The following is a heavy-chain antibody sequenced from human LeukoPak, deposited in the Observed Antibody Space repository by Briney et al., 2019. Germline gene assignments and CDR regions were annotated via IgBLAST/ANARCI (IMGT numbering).Heavy chain of an antibody. CDR2: IYYSGST. V-gene: IGHV4-59*12. D-gene: IGHD1-26*01. CDR1: GGSISSYY. J-gene: IGHJ4*02. CDR3: ARGPGIGGYFLY. Sequence: SETLSLTCTVSGGSISSYYWSWIRQPPGKGLEWIGYIYYSGSTNYNPSLKSRVTISVDTSKNQFSLKLSSVTAADTAVYYCARGPGIGGYFLYWGQGTLVTVSS.